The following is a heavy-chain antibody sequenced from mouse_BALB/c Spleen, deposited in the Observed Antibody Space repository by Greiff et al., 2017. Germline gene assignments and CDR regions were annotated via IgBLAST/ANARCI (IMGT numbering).Heavy chain of an antibody. J-gene: IGHJ2*01. V-gene: IGHV3-1*02. CDR3: ARWQGGFDY. CDR1: GYSITSCYS. D-gene: IGHD3-3*01. CDR2: IHYSGST. Sequence: EVQLVESGPDLVKPSQSLSLTCTVTGYSITSCYSWHWIRQFPGNKLEWMGYIHYSGSTNYNPSLKSLISITRDTSKNQFFLQLNSVTTEDTATYYCARWQGGFDYWGQGTTLTVSA.